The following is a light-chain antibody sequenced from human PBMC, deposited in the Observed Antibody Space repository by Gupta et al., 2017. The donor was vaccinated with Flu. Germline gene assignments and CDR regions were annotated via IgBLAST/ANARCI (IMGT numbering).Light chain of an antibody. V-gene: IGLV2-14*01. CDR3: CSYAASSLHV. CDR1: NGDIGSYHH. Sequence: QSALTQPASVSGSPGQSITISCTGTNGDIGSYHHVSWYQQHPDKAPKLIIYEVKNRPSGVSNRFSGSKSGNTASLTISGLQAEDEADDYCCSYAASSLHVFGTGTKVSVL. CDR2: EVK. J-gene: IGLJ1*01.